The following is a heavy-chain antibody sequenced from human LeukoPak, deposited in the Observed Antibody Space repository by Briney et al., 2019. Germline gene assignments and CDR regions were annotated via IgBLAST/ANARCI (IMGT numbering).Heavy chain of an antibody. J-gene: IGHJ4*02. CDR2: ISGSSSII. D-gene: IGHD6-13*01. Sequence: PGGSLRLSCAASGFTFSSYSMNWVRQAPGKGLEWVSYISGSSSIIYYADSVKGRFTISRDNAKNSLYLQMNSLRAEDTALYYCAKDRGGSSWYGFDYWGQGTLVTVSS. V-gene: IGHV3-48*04. CDR3: AKDRGGSSWYGFDY. CDR1: GFTFSSYS.